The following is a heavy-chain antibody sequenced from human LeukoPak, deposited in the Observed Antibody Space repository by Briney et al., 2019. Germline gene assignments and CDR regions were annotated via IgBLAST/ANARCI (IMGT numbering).Heavy chain of an antibody. CDR3: ARRVYSYGYYYYGMDV. D-gene: IGHD5-18*01. CDR1: GGSISSYY. CDR2: INHSGST. V-gene: IGHV4-34*01. Sequence: SETLSLTCTASGGSISSYYWSWIRQPPGKGLEWIGEINHSGSTNYNPSLKSRVTISVDTSKNQFSLKLSSVTAADTAVYYCARRVYSYGYYYYGMDVWGQGTTVTVSS. J-gene: IGHJ6*02.